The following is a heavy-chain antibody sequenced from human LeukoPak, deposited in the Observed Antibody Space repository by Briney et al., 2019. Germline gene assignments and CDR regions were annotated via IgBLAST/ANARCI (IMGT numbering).Heavy chain of an antibody. V-gene: IGHV3-23*01. D-gene: IGHD4-17*01. CDR2: ISGRGERT. CDR3: AKVLEYGDQDY. Sequence: GGSLRLSCAASGFTFSTYAMNWVRQAPGKGLEWVSIISGRGERTYYADSVKGRFTISRDNSKNTLYLQMNGLRAEDTAVYYCAKVLEYGDQDYWGQGTLVTVSS. J-gene: IGHJ4*02. CDR1: GFTFSTYA.